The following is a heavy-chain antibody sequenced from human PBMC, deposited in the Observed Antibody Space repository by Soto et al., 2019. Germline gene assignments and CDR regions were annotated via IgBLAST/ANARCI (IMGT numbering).Heavy chain of an antibody. CDR1: GGSISSYY. CDR2: IYNSGST. D-gene: IGHD4-17*01. Sequence: SETLSLTCTVYGGSISSYYWSWIRHPPGKGLEWIGYIYNSGSTNYNPSLKSRVTISVDTSKNQFSLKLSSVTAADTAVYYCARQATVMKFDYWGQGTLVTVSS. CDR3: ARQATVMKFDY. V-gene: IGHV4-59*08. J-gene: IGHJ4*02.